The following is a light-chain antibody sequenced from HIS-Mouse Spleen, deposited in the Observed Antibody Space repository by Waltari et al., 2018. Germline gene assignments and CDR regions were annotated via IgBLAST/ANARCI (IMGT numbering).Light chain of an antibody. CDR1: QSVSSSY. Sequence: DIVLTQSPGTLSLSPGVRATLSCRASQSVSSSYLAWYQQKPGQAPRLLIYGASSRATGIPDRFSGSGSGTDFTLTISRLEPEDFAVYYCQQYGSSPPWTFGQGTKVEIK. V-gene: IGKV3-20*01. CDR2: GAS. J-gene: IGKJ1*01. CDR3: QQYGSSPPWT.